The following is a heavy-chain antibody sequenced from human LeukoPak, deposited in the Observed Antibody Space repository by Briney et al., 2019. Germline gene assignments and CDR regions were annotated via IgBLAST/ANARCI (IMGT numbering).Heavy chain of an antibody. CDR3: TRMNYYYGMDV. Sequence: PGRSLRLSCTASGFTFGDYAMSWVRQAPGKGLEWVGFIRSKAYGGTTEYAASVKGRFTISRDDSKSIAYLQMNSLKTEGTAVYYCTRMNYYYGMDVWGQGTTVTVSS. CDR2: IRSKAYGGTT. J-gene: IGHJ6*02. V-gene: IGHV3-49*04. CDR1: GFTFGDYA.